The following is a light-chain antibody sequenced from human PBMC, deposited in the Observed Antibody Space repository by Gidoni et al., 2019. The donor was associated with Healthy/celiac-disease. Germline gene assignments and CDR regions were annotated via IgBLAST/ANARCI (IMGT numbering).Light chain of an antibody. Sequence: DIVLTRSPGTLSLSPGERATLSCKASQSVSRNYLVWYQQTPGQAPRLLIFGASSRATGIPDRFSGSGSGTDFTLTISRLEPEDFAVYYCQQYGSSPYTFGQGTKLEIK. CDR2: GAS. V-gene: IGKV3-20*01. J-gene: IGKJ2*01. CDR1: QSVSRNY. CDR3: QQYGSSPYT.